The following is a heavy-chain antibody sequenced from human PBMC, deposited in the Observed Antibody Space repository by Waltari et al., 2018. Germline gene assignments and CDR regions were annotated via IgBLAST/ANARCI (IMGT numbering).Heavy chain of an antibody. D-gene: IGHD6-19*01. J-gene: IGHJ4*02. V-gene: IGHV1-8*01. CDR2: LNPHSGNT. Sequence: QVQLVQSGAEVKKPGASVKVSCKDYGYSFTSYDIKWGRQATGQGLELMGWLNPHSGNTVYAQQFQGRVTMTRNTSISTAYVPLISLRSEDTAVYYCVKRGGSGWYTGHYSGQGTLVTVSS. CDR3: VKRGGSGWYTGHY. CDR1: GYSFTSYD.